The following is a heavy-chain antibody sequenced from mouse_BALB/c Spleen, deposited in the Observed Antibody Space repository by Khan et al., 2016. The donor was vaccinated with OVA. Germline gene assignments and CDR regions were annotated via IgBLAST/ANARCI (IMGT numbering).Heavy chain of an antibody. CDR1: GYTFTSYY. J-gene: IGHJ3*01. Sequence: QVQLQQSGAELVKPGASVKLSCKASGYTFTSYYIYWVKQRPGQGLEWIGEINPSDGATNFNEKFKSKATLTVDKSSNTAYTQLSSLTSEDSAVDYCTRSGYGTFAYWGQGTLVTVSA. CDR2: INPSDGAT. CDR3: TRSGYGTFAY. D-gene: IGHD2-1*01. V-gene: IGHV1S81*02.